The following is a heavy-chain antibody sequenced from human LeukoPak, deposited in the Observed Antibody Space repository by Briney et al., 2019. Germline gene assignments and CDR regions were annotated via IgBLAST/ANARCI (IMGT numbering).Heavy chain of an antibody. CDR3: AKCPDIEVYFDY. J-gene: IGHJ4*02. Sequence: GSLRLSCAASGFTFSSYAMSWVRQAPGKGLEWVSAISGSGGSTYYADSVKGRFTISRDNSKNTLYLQMNSLRAEDTAVYYCAKCPDIEVYFDYWGQGTLVTVSS. CDR1: GFTFSSYA. CDR2: ISGSGGST. D-gene: IGHD2-21*01. V-gene: IGHV3-23*01.